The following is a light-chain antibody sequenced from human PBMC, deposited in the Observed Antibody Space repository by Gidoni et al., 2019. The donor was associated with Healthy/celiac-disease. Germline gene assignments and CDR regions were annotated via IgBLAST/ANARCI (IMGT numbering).Light chain of an antibody. J-gene: IGKJ1*01. CDR3: QQYNSYSGT. CDR2: KAS. Sequence: DIQINQSPSPLSSSVGDRVSITCRASQSISSWLAWYQQKPGKAPKILIYKASSLESGVPSRFSGSGSGTEVTLTISSMQHDEFATYYCQQYNSYSGTFGQGTKVEIK. CDR1: QSISSW. V-gene: IGKV1-5*03.